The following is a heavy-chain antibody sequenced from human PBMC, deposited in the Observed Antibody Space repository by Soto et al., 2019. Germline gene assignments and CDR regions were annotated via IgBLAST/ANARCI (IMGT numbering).Heavy chain of an antibody. J-gene: IGHJ4*02. Sequence: PGGSLRLSCAASGFTFSSYAMSWVRQAPGKGLEWVSAISGSGGSTYYADSVKGRFTISRDNSKNTLYLQMNSLRAEDTAVYFCAKVNYDILTGYQNYFDYWGQGTLVTVSS. V-gene: IGHV3-23*01. CDR2: ISGSGGST. CDR1: GFTFSSYA. D-gene: IGHD3-9*01. CDR3: AKVNYDILTGYQNYFDY.